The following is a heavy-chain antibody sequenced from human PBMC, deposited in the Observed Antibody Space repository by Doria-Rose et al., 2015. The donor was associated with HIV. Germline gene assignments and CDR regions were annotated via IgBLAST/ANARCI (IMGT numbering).Heavy chain of an antibody. Sequence: QSKLQQRDAGLVKPSETLSLTCAVFGVSFSGYYWSWIRQHPGNGLEWIGEINHSGSTNYKTSLKSRVTISLDTSKNLFSLKPSSVTAADTAVYYCARGLLRGGWNDVDYYYGMDVWGQGTTVTVSS. V-gene: IGHV4-34*01. CDR3: ARGLLRGGWNDVDYYYGMDV. CDR1: GVSFSGYY. J-gene: IGHJ6*02. D-gene: IGHD1-1*01. CDR2: INHSGST.